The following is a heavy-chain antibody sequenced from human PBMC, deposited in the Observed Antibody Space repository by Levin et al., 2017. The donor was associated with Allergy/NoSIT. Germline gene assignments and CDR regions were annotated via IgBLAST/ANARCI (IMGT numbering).Heavy chain of an antibody. J-gene: IGHJ2*01. CDR1: GFTFSSYA. V-gene: IGHV3-30*04. Sequence: GESLKISCAASGFTFSSYAMHWVRQAPGKGLEWVAVISYDGSNKYYADSVKGRFTISRDNSKNTLYLQMNSLRAEDTAMYFCARAEYPNWSFDLWGRGTLVTVSS. D-gene: IGHD2-2*02. CDR3: ARAEYPNWSFDL. CDR2: ISYDGSNK.